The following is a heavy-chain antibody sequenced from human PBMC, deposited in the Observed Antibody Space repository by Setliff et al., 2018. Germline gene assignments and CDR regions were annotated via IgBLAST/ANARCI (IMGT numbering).Heavy chain of an antibody. D-gene: IGHD3-10*01. J-gene: IGHJ6*02. CDR2: INDSGGT. CDR3: ARGRFDGWSFEYHGMDV. CDR1: GGSFRDYH. Sequence: PSETLSLTCTVHGGSFRDYHWSWIRQAPGKGLEWIGEINDSGGTKFNPSLKGRGTMSVDTSKSQISLKLSSVTAADTAVYYCARGRFDGWSFEYHGMDVWGRGTTVTVSS. V-gene: IGHV4-34*01.